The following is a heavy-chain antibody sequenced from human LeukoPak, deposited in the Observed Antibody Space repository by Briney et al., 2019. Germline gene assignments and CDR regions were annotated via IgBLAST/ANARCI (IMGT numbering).Heavy chain of an antibody. J-gene: IGHJ4*02. Sequence: SETLSLTCTVSGGSISSSSYYWGWIRQPPGKGLEWIGSIYYSGSTYYNPSLKSRVTISVDTSKNQFSLKLSSVTAADTAVYYCASTTVAAAPAYFDYWGQGTLVTVSS. CDR2: IYYSGST. V-gene: IGHV4-39*07. D-gene: IGHD6-19*01. CDR1: GGSISSSSYY. CDR3: ASTTVAAAPAYFDY.